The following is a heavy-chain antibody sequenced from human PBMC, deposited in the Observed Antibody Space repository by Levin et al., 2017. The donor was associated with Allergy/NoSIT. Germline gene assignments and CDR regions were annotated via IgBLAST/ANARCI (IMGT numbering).Heavy chain of an antibody. D-gene: IGHD5-18*01. CDR2: IHQDGSAK. Sequence: ASVKVSCAVSGFTFSGYWMGWVRQAPGKGLEWVANIHQDGSAKYYVDSVKGRFTVSRDNAKNSLFLQMNSLRAEDTAVYYCATDVTATVHYWGQGTLVTVSS. J-gene: IGHJ4*02. CDR1: GFTFSGYW. CDR3: ATDVTATVHY. V-gene: IGHV3-7*01.